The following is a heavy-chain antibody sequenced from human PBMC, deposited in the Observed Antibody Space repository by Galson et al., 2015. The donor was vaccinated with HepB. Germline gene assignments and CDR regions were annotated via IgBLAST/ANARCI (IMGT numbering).Heavy chain of an antibody. CDR2: IIPIFGTA. D-gene: IGHD3-22*01. V-gene: IGHV1-69*06. CDR1: GGTFSSYA. Sequence: SVKVSCKASGGTFSSYAISWVRQAPGQGLEWMGGIIPIFGTANYAQKFQGRVTITADKSTSTAYMELSSLRSEDTAVYYCAGYYYDSSGYPAFDIWGQGTMVTVSS. CDR3: AGYYYDSSGYPAFDI. J-gene: IGHJ3*02.